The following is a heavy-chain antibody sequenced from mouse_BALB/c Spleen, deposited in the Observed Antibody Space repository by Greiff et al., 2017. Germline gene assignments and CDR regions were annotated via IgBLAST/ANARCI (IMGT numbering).Heavy chain of an antibody. Sequence: EVKLVESGGGLVKPGGSLKLSCAASGFTFSSYAMSWVRQTPEKRLEWVASISSGGSTYYPDSVKGRFTISRDNARNILYLQMSSLRSEDTAMYYCARGGRGRYDVDYWGQGTTLTVSS. CDR2: ISSGGST. V-gene: IGHV5-6-5*01. J-gene: IGHJ2*01. D-gene: IGHD2-14*01. CDR3: ARGGRGRYDVDY. CDR1: GFTFSSYA.